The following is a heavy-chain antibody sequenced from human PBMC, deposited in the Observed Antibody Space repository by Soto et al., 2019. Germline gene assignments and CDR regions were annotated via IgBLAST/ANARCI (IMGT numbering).Heavy chain of an antibody. CDR1: GFTFSSYA. D-gene: IGHD6-6*01. V-gene: IGHV3-30-3*01. Sequence: QVQLVESGGGVVQPGRSLRLSCAASGFTFSSYAMHWVRQAPGKGLEWVAVISYDGSNKYYADSVKGRFTISRDNSKNPLYLQMNSLRAEDTAVYYCARGIAARRVYYYYGMDVWGQGTTVTVSS. J-gene: IGHJ6*02. CDR2: ISYDGSNK. CDR3: ARGIAARRVYYYYGMDV.